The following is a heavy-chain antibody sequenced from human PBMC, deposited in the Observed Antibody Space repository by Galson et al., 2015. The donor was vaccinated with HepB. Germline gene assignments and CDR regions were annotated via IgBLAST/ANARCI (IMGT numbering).Heavy chain of an antibody. V-gene: IGHV3-64D*06. Sequence: SLRLSCAASGFIFSSYALHWFRQAPGKGLKYVSAISSNGGNTFYADSVKGRFTISRDNSKNTLYLQMSSLRTEDTAVYYCVRVLCGGNCSLWWVAFDIWGQGTMVAVSS. J-gene: IGHJ3*02. CDR1: GFIFSSYA. CDR2: ISSNGGNT. CDR3: VRVLCGGNCSLWWVAFDI. D-gene: IGHD2-21*02.